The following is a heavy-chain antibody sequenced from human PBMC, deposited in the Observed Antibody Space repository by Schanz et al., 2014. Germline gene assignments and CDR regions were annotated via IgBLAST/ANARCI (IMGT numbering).Heavy chain of an antibody. Sequence: EVQLLESGGGLVEPGGSLRLSCAASGFSFSSYAMGWVRQARGKGLEWVSAMNESHSTIYYADSVRGRFTISRDNAENTLFLQMNSLRAEDTAVYYCARKVVATIGGYYDNWGQGTQVIVSS. CDR3: ARKVVATIGGYYDN. CDR1: GFSFSSYA. J-gene: IGHJ4*02. D-gene: IGHD5-12*01. V-gene: IGHV3-23*01. CDR2: MNESHSTI.